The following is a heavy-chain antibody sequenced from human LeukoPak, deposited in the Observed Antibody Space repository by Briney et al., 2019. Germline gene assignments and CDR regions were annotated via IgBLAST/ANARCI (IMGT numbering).Heavy chain of an antibody. J-gene: IGHJ4*02. D-gene: IGHD3-22*01. Sequence: SETLSLTCTVSGGSISSSSYYWGWIRPPPGNGLGWIGSIYYSGSTYYNPSLKSRVTISVDTSKNQFSLKLSSVTAADTAVYYCARQGMIVVVFDYWGQGTLVTVSS. CDR3: ARQGMIVVVFDY. V-gene: IGHV4-39*01. CDR1: GGSISSSSYY. CDR2: IYYSGST.